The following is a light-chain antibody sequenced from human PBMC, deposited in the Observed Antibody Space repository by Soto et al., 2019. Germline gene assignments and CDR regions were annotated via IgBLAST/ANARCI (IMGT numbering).Light chain of an antibody. V-gene: IGKV1-5*01. Sequence: DIQMTQSPTTLSASVGDRVTITCRASQSISNWLAWYQQKPGKAPKLLIYDASSLESGVPSRFSGSGSGTEFTLTISSLQPDDFATYYCQKYNSYLWKFGQGTKV. CDR2: DAS. CDR1: QSISNW. J-gene: IGKJ1*01. CDR3: QKYNSYLWK.